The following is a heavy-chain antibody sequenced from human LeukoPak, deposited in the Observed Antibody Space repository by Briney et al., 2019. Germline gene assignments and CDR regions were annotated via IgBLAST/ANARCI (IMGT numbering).Heavy chain of an antibody. V-gene: IGHV3-30*02. CDR2: IRYDGSNK. CDR3: AKDPTDYGSGSYQHY. Sequence: GGSLRLSCAASIFSFNLYGISWVRQAPGKVLEWVAFIRYDGSNKYYADSVKGRFTISRDNPKNTLYLQMSSLRAEDTSVYYCAKDPTDYGSGSYQHYWGQGTLVTVSS. CDR1: IFSFNLYG. J-gene: IGHJ4*02. D-gene: IGHD3-10*01.